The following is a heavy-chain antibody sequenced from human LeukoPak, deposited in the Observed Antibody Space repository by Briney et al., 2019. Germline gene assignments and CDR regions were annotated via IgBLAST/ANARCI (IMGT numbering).Heavy chain of an antibody. D-gene: IGHD4-17*01. CDR2: IWFDGSNK. V-gene: IGHV3-33*01. J-gene: IGHJ3*02. CDR1: GFTFSYYG. CDR3: AREQYGSDDALDI. Sequence: GRSLRLSCAASGFTFSYYGMHWVRQAPGKGLEWVAVIWFDGSNKYYADSVKGRFTVSRDNSKNTMDLQMNSLRAEDTAVYYCAREQYGSDDALDIWGQGTMVTVSS.